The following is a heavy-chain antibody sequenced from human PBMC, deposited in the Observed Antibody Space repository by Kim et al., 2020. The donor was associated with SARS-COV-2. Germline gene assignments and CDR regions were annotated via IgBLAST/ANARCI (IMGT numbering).Heavy chain of an antibody. CDR1: GYTFTSYD. D-gene: IGHD2-21*01. CDR3: ARGHLKRIVVVIAPRPYYYYMCV. CDR2: MNPNSGNT. J-gene: IGHJ6*03. V-gene: IGHV1-8*01. Sequence: ASVKVSCKASGYTFTSYDINWVRQATGQGLEWMGWMNPNSGNTGYAQKFQGRVTITRNTSISKAYMERSSLRSEDTAVYYCARGHLKRIVVVIAPRPYYYYMCVWGKGTTVTVSS.